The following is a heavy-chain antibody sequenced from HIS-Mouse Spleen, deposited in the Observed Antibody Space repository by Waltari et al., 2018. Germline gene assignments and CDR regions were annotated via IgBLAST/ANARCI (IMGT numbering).Heavy chain of an antibody. D-gene: IGHD3-3*01. CDR1: GGSISSGGYY. J-gene: IGHJ5*02. Sequence: QVQLQESGPGLVKPSQTLSLTCTVSGGSISSGGYYWSWIRQHPGKGLEWIGYIYYSGGTDYNPSRKSRVTIALDTSKNQFSLKLSSVTAADTAVYYCARSPYYDFWSGYSDNWFDPWGQGTLVTVSS. CDR2: IYYSGGT. CDR3: ARSPYYDFWSGYSDNWFDP. V-gene: IGHV4-31*03.